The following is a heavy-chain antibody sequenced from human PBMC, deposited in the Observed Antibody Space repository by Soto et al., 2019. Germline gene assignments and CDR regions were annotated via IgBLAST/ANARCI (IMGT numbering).Heavy chain of an antibody. D-gene: IGHD6-19*01. Sequence: SVKVSCKASGGTFSSYAISWVRQAPGQGLEWMGGIIPIFGTANYAQKFQGRVTITADESTSTAYMELSSLRSEDTAVYYCARSGIAVAGTGFDYYGMDVWGQGTTVTVSS. CDR3: ARSGIAVAGTGFDYYGMDV. V-gene: IGHV1-69*13. CDR2: IIPIFGTA. CDR1: GGTFSSYA. J-gene: IGHJ6*02.